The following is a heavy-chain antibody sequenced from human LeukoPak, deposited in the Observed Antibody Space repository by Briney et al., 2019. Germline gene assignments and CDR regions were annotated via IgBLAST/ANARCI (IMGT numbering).Heavy chain of an antibody. D-gene: IGHD2-2*02. CDR3: ARDRAPYQLLYPGDYYYYGMDV. J-gene: IGHJ6*02. CDR1: GGSISSYY. Sequence: SETLSLTCTVSGGSISSYYWSWIRQPPGKGLEWIGYIYYSGSTNYNPSLKSRVTISVDTSKNQFSLKLSSVTAADTAVYYCARDRAPYQLLYPGDYYYYGMDVWGQETTVTVSS. V-gene: IGHV4-59*01. CDR2: IYYSGST.